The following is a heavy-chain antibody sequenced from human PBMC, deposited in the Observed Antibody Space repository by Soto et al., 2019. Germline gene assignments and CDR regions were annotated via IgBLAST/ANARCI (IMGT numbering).Heavy chain of an antibody. CDR2: INDDGSRT. D-gene: IGHD3-3*01. Sequence: EVQLVESGGGLVQPGGSLRLSCAASGFTLSNFWMHWVRQVPGKGLVWVSRINDDGSRTKYADSVEGRLTISRDNAKNTLYLQMHSLRVEDTAVYYCVRDHHDSDFWSGNPRGYFDLWGRGTLVTVSS. CDR1: GFTLSNFW. CDR3: VRDHHDSDFWSGNPRGYFDL. J-gene: IGHJ2*01. V-gene: IGHV3-74*01.